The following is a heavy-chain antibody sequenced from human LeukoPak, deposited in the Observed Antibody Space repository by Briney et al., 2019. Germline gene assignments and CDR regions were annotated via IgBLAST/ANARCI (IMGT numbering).Heavy chain of an antibody. Sequence: PGRSLRLSCAASGFTFSSYAMHWVRQAPGKGLEWVAVISYDGSNKYYADSVKGRFTISRDNSKNTLYLQMNSLRAEDTAVYYCAVGPYYFDYWGQGTLVTVSS. CDR2: ISYDGSNK. CDR1: GFTFSSYA. J-gene: IGHJ4*02. CDR3: AVGPYYFDY. V-gene: IGHV3-30-3*01.